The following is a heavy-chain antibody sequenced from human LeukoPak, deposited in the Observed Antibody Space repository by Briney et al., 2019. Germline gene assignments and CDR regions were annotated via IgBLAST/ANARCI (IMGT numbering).Heavy chain of an antibody. CDR1: GFTFSSHG. Sequence: GGSLRLSCAASGFTFSSHGMHWVRQGPGKGLVWVSRIDSDGSSTNYADSVKGRFTISRDNAKNTLYLQMNSLRAEDTAVYYCASGYSSDYGGNTYWGQGTLVTVSS. V-gene: IGHV3-74*01. CDR2: IDSDGSST. D-gene: IGHD4-23*01. CDR3: ASGYSSDYGGNTY. J-gene: IGHJ4*02.